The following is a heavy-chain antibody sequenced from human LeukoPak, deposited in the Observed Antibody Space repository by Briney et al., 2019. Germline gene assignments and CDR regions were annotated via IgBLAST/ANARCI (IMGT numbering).Heavy chain of an antibody. V-gene: IGHV3-30*04. CDR2: ISYDGSNK. D-gene: IGHD6-13*01. J-gene: IGHJ4*02. CDR3: ARTGYSSSWYYFDY. CDR1: GFTFSSYA. Sequence: PGRSLRLSCAASGFTFSSYAMPWVRQAPGKGLEWVAVISYDGSNKYYADSVKGRFTISRDNSKNTLYLQMNSLRAEDTAVYYCARTGYSSSWYYFDYWGQGTLVTVSS.